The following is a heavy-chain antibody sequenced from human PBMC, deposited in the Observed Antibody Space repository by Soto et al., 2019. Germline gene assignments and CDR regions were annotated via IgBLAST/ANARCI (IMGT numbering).Heavy chain of an antibody. CDR1: GGSFSGYY. CDR2: INHSGST. V-gene: IGHV4-34*01. Sequence: SETLSLTCAVYGGSFSGYYWSWIRQPPGKGLEWIGEINHSGSTNYNPSLKSRVTISVDTSKNQFSLKLSSVTAADTAVYYCARGRRQYYYYYGMDVWGQGTTVTVSS. D-gene: IGHD1-1*01. J-gene: IGHJ6*02. CDR3: ARGRRQYYYYYGMDV.